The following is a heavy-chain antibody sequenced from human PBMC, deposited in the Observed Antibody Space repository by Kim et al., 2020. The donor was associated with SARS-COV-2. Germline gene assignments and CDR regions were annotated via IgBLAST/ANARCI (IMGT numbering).Heavy chain of an antibody. CDR1: GFTFSSYR. CDR3: ARVSSGAREAFDY. J-gene: IGHJ4*02. CDR2: IKQDGSEK. D-gene: IGHD3-3*01. Sequence: GGSLRLSCAASGFTFSSYRMSWVRQAPGKGLEWVANIKQDGSEKYYVDSVKGRFTISRDNAKNSLYLQMNSLRAEDTAVYYCARVSSGAREAFDYWGQGTLVTVSS. V-gene: IGHV3-7*03.